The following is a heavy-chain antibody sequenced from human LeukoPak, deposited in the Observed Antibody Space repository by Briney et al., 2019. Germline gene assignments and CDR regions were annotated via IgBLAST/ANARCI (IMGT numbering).Heavy chain of an antibody. CDR1: GYTFTGYY. D-gene: IGHD3-9*01. Sequence: GASVKVSCKASGYTFTGYYMHWVRQAPGQGLEWMGWINPNSGGTNYAQKFQGRVTMTRDTSISTAYMELSRLRSDDTAVYYCARGHYDILTGYYWPPYYWGQGTLVTVSS. V-gene: IGHV1-2*02. CDR3: ARGHYDILTGYYWPPYY. J-gene: IGHJ4*02. CDR2: INPNSGGT.